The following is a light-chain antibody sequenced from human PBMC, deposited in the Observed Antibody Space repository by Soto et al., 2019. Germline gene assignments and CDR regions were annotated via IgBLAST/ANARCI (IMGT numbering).Light chain of an antibody. J-gene: IGLJ1*01. V-gene: IGLV2-14*01. CDR3: TSYTSSITYV. CDR1: SSDVGGYNY. Sequence: QSVLTQPASVSWSPGQSITISCTGTSSDVGGYNYVSWYQQHPGKAPKLMIYEVSNRPSGVSNRFSGSKSGNTASLTISGLQAEDDADYYCTSYTSSITYVFGTGTKVTVL. CDR2: EVS.